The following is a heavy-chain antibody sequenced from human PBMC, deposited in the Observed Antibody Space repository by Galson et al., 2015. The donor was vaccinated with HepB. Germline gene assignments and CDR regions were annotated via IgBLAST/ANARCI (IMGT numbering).Heavy chain of an antibody. CDR3: ATGYSVPNHFDY. J-gene: IGHJ4*02. D-gene: IGHD5/OR15-5a*01. CDR2: ISSSSSYI. CDR1: GFTFSSYW. V-gene: IGHV3-21*01. Sequence: SLRLSCAASGFTFSSYWMSWVRQAPGKGLEWVSSISSSSSYIYYADSVKGRFTISRDNAKNSLYLQMNSLRAEDTAVYYCATGYSVPNHFDYWGQGTLVTVSS.